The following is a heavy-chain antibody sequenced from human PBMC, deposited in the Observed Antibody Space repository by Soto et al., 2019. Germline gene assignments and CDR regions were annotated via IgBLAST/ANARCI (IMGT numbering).Heavy chain of an antibody. D-gene: IGHD3-16*02. CDR2: IFSNDEK. J-gene: IGHJ4*02. Sequence: QVTLKESGPVLVKPTETLTLTCTVSGFSLSNARMGVSWIRQPPGKALEWLAHIFSNDEKSYSTSLKSRLTISKDTSKSQLVLTMTNMDPVDTATYYCARIRGYYDYIWGSYRPYYFDYWGQGTLVTVSS. CDR1: GFSLSNARMG. V-gene: IGHV2-26*01. CDR3: ARIRGYYDYIWGSYRPYYFDY.